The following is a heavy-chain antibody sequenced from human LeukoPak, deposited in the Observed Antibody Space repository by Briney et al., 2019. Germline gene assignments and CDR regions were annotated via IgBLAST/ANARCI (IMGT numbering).Heavy chain of an antibody. CDR2: INHSGST. D-gene: IGHD2-15*01. Sequence: KPSETLSLTCAVYGGSFSGYYWSWIRQPPGKGLEWIGEINHSGSTNYNPSLKSRVSISVDTSKNQFSLKLSSVTAADTAVYYCARGLGSWIVVVVAATRGTCFDYWGQGTLVTVSS. V-gene: IGHV4-34*01. CDR1: GGSFSGYY. CDR3: ARGLGSWIVVVVAATRGTCFDY. J-gene: IGHJ4*02.